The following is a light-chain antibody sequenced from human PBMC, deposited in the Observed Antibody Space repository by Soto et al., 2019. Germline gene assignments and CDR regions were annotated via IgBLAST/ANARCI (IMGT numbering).Light chain of an antibody. CDR3: QQSYSTPLMYT. CDR2: DAS. Sequence: DIPMTQSPSSLSASVGDRVTITCRASQSISSYLNWYQQKPGKAPKLLIYDASSLQSGVPSRFSGSGSRTDFTHTNSSLQPEDFATYYCQQSYSTPLMYTFGQGTKLEIK. V-gene: IGKV1-39*01. CDR1: QSISSY. J-gene: IGKJ2*01.